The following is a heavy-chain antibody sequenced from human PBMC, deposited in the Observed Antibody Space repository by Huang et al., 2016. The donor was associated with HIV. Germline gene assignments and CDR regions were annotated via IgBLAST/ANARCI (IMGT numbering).Heavy chain of an antibody. J-gene: IGHJ4*02. CDR2: ISWNSANI. D-gene: IGHD1-26*01. CDR1: GFRFDNSA. CDR3: VKGDIVGTANFFDY. V-gene: IGHV3-9*01. Sequence: EVQLVESGGNLIQTGGFLRLACAASGFRFDNSAVDWVRQAPVKGLEWVSSISWNSANIAYGDSVKGRFTISRDNARNSLYLQMNSLRPDDTALYYCVKGDIVGTANFFDYWGQGTQVSVSS.